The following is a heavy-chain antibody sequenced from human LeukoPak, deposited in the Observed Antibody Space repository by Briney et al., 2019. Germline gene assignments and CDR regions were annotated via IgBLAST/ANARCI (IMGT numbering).Heavy chain of an antibody. D-gene: IGHD2-2*01. CDR1: GFTFDDYA. V-gene: IGHV3-9*01. J-gene: IGHJ1*01. CDR3: ATYSSSNGREFQY. Sequence: GGSLRLSCAASGFTFDDYAMHWVRQAPGKGLEWVSGISWNSGNIGYADSVKGRFTISRDNAKNSLYLQMNSLRAEDTAVYYCATYSSSNGREFQYWGQGTLVTVSS. CDR2: ISWNSGNI.